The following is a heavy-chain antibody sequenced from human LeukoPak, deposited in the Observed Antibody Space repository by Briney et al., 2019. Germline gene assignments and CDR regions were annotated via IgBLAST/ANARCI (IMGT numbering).Heavy chain of an antibody. Sequence: GGSLRLSCAASGFTFSSYEMNWVRQAPGKGLEWVSSISSSSSYIYYADSVKGRFTISRDNAKNSLYLQMNSLRAEDTAVYYCARDYGSGSYYVFDYWGQGTLVTVSS. CDR1: GFTFSSYE. CDR3: ARDYGSGSYYVFDY. V-gene: IGHV3-21*01. J-gene: IGHJ4*02. CDR2: ISSSSSYI. D-gene: IGHD3-10*01.